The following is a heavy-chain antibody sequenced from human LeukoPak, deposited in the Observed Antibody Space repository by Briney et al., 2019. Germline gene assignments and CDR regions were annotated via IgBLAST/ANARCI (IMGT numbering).Heavy chain of an antibody. CDR3: AREESYYYDSSGTPGWFDP. Sequence: ASVKVPCKASGYTFTGYYMHWVRQAPGQGLEWMGWINPNSGGTNYAQKFQGRVTMTRDTSISTAYMELSRLRSDDTAVYYCAREESYYYDSSGTPGWFDPWGQGTLVTVSS. CDR2: INPNSGGT. CDR1: GYTFTGYY. V-gene: IGHV1-2*02. D-gene: IGHD3-22*01. J-gene: IGHJ5*02.